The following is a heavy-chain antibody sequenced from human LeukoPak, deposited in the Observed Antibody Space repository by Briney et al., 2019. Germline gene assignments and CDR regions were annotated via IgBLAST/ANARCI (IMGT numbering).Heavy chain of an antibody. V-gene: IGHV3-66*01. J-gene: IGHJ3*02. Sequence: GGSLRLSCAASGFTVSSNYMSWVRQAPGKGLEWVSVIYSGGSTYYADSVKGRFTISRDNSKNTLYLQMNSPRAEDTAVYYCASNYYYDSSGTDAFDIWGQGTMVTVSS. CDR3: ASNYYYDSSGTDAFDI. CDR2: IYSGGST. CDR1: GFTVSSNY. D-gene: IGHD3-22*01.